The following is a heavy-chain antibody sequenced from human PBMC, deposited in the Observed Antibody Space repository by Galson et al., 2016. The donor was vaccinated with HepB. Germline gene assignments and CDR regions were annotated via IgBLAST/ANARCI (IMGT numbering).Heavy chain of an antibody. V-gene: IGHV2-70*01. CDR3: ARMDKAVAAFDY. D-gene: IGHD6-19*01. J-gene: IGHJ4*02. CDR2: IDWDDYK. Sequence: PALVKPTQTLTLTCTFSGFSLRTTGMCVSWIRQPPGKALEWLALIDWDDYKYYSTSLKTRLTISKDTSKNQVVLTMTNMDPVDTATYYCARMDKAVAAFDYWGQGTLVTVSS. CDR1: GFSLRTTGMC.